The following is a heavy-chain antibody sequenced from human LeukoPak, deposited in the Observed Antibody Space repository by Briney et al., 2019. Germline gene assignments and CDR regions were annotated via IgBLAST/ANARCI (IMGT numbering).Heavy chain of an antibody. CDR3: ARGKAGQQLVVDYDYGMDV. Sequence: SDTLSLTCTVSGGSIRNYYWGWIRQPQGKGLEWIGYIYHSGSTNYNPSLRSRVTISVDTSRNQFSLKLTSVTAADTAVYYCARGKAGQQLVVDYDYGMDVWGQGTTVTVSS. V-gene: IGHV4-59*01. CDR1: GGSIRNYY. J-gene: IGHJ6*02. CDR2: IYHSGST. D-gene: IGHD6-13*01.